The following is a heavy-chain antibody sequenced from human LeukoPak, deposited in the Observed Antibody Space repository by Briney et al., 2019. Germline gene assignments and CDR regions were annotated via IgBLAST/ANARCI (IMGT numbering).Heavy chain of an antibody. V-gene: IGHV4-59*01. CDR2: IYYSGST. CDR1: GGSISSYY. Sequence: SETLSLTCTVSGGSISSYYWSWIRQPPGKGLEWIGYIYYSGSTNYNPSLKSRVTISVDTSKNQFSLKLSSVTAADTAVYYCARFTYYYGSGSYDAFDIWGHGTMVTVSS. D-gene: IGHD3-10*01. CDR3: ARFTYYYGSGSYDAFDI. J-gene: IGHJ3*02.